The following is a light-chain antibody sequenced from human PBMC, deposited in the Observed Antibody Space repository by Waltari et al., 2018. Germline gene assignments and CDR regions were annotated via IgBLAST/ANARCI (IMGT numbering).Light chain of an antibody. V-gene: IGKV1-39*01. CDR2: AAS. Sequence: IQMTQSPSSLSPSVGDRVPITCRPSQSISSYLNWYQQKQGKAPKLLIYAASSLQSGVPSRFSGSGSGTDFTLTISSLQHEDVSTSYRQQRYSTPWAFGQGTKVEIK. J-gene: IGKJ1*01. CDR3: QQRYSTPWA. CDR1: QSISSY.